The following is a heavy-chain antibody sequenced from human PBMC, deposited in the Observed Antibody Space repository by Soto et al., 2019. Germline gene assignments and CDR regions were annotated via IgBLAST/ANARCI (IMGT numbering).Heavy chain of an antibody. CDR2: ISWNSNII. D-gene: IGHD2-15*01. V-gene: IGHV3-9*01. CDR3: AKDCPDGFSSGGRCYFDS. Sequence: EVQLVESGGGLVQPGRSLRLSCAASGFTFDDYAMHWVRRVPGKGLEWVASISWNSNIIGYADSVKGRFTISRDNGKNPLYPEMNSLRTEDTTLYYCAKDCPDGFSSGGRCYFDSWGQGTLVTVS. CDR1: GFTFDDYA. J-gene: IGHJ5*01.